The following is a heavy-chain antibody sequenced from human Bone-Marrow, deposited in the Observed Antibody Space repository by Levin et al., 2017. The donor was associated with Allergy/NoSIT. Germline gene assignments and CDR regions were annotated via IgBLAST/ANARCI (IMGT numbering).Heavy chain of an antibody. CDR2: MSGNSGNT. D-gene: IGHD1-14*01. J-gene: IGHJ4*02. V-gene: IGHV1-8*01. CDR3: ARGGIIVVAYYLDS. Sequence: ASVKVSCKASGYPFTAYDIDWVRQATGQGLEWMGWMSGNSGNTNYAQKFRGRVTMTRNISINTAYMELSGLRSEDTAVYYCARGGIIVVAYYLDSWGQGTRITVSS. CDR1: GYPFTAYD.